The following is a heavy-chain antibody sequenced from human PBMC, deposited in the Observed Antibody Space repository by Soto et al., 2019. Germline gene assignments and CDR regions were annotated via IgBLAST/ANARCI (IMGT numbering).Heavy chain of an antibody. V-gene: IGHV4-59*12. Sequence: SETLSLTCTVSGGSISSYYWSWIRQPPGKGLEWIGYIYYSGSTNYNPSLKSRVTISVDTSKNQFSLKLSSVTAADTAVYYCARGRVTLGYCSSTSCYDDYWGQGTLVTVSS. D-gene: IGHD2-2*01. CDR3: ARGRVTLGYCSSTSCYDDY. CDR2: IYYSGST. CDR1: GGSISSYY. J-gene: IGHJ4*02.